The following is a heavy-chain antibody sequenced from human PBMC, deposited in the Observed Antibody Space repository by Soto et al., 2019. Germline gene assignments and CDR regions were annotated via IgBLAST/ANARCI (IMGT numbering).Heavy chain of an antibody. J-gene: IGHJ3*02. CDR2: IWYDGSNK. V-gene: IGHV3-33*01. CDR1: GFTFSSYG. D-gene: IGHD2-8*01. Sequence: GGSLRLSCAASGFTFSSYGMHWVRQAPGKGLEWVAVIWYDGSNKYYADSVKGRFTISRDNSKNTLYLQMNSLRAEDTAVYYCAREGGDIVLTGAFDIWGQGTMVTVSS. CDR3: AREGGDIVLTGAFDI.